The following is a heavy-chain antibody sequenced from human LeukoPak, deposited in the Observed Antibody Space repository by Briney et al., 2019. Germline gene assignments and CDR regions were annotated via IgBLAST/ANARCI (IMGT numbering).Heavy chain of an antibody. V-gene: IGHV1-18*03. Sequence: RASVKVSCKASGYTFTSFGITWVRQAPGQGLEWMGWLSAYNGNTNYAQKFQGWVTMTRDTSISTAYMELSRLRSDDMAVYYCARDTISWFDPWGQGTLVTVSS. CDR2: LSAYNGNT. J-gene: IGHJ5*02. CDR1: GYTFTSFG. D-gene: IGHD3-3*01. CDR3: ARDTISWFDP.